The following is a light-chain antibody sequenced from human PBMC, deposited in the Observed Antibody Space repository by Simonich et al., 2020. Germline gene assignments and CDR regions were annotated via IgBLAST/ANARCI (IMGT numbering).Light chain of an antibody. Sequence: NFMLTQPHSVSESPGKTVTISCTRSSGSIASNYVQWYQQRPGSAPTTVLYEDNQRPAGVPDRFSGSIDSSSNSASLTISGLKTEDEADYYCQSYDSSGWVFGGGTKLTVL. CDR3: QSYDSSGWV. V-gene: IGLV6-57*03. CDR2: EDN. J-gene: IGLJ3*02. CDR1: SGSIASNY.